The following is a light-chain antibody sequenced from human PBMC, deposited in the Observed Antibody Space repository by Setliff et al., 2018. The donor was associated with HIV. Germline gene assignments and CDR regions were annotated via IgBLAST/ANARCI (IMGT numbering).Light chain of an antibody. J-gene: IGLJ1*01. Sequence: QSVLTQPASVSGSPGQSITISCTGTSTDVGGYSYVSWYQQHPGKAPKLIIYEVRNRPSGVSSRFSGSKSGNTASLTISGLRAEDEADYYCSSYAITNTLPFGTGTK. CDR3: SSYAITNTLP. CDR1: STDVGGYSY. V-gene: IGLV2-14*01. CDR2: EVR.